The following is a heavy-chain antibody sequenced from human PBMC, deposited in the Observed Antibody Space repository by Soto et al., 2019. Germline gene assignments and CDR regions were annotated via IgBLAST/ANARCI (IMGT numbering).Heavy chain of an antibody. CDR3: ARSICSGGSCYLSYYYGMDV. J-gene: IGHJ6*02. D-gene: IGHD2-15*01. V-gene: IGHV1-69*13. CDR2: IIPIFGTA. Sequence: SVKVSCKASGGTFSSYAISWVRQAPGQGLEWMGGIIPIFGTANYAQKFQGRVTITADESTSTAYMELSSLRSEDTAVYYCARSICSGGSCYLSYYYGMDVWGQGTTVTVSS. CDR1: GGTFSSYA.